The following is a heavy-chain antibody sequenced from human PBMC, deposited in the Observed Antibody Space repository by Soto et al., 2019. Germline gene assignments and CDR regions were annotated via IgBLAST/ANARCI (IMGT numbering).Heavy chain of an antibody. CDR2: VSGYNGDT. Sequence: ASVKVACKASGYTFSRYGISWVRQAPGQGLEWMGWVSGYNGDTKYAQKVQGRVTMTIDTSTYTAYMELRSLTSDDTAIYYCAKNGQPPYYYYGMDVWGQGTTVTVSS. J-gene: IGHJ6*02. CDR3: AKNGQPPYYYYGMDV. D-gene: IGHD2-8*01. V-gene: IGHV1-18*01. CDR1: GYTFSRYG.